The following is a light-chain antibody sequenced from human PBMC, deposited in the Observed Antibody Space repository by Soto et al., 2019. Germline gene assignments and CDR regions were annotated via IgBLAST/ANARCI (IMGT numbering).Light chain of an antibody. CDR2: DVS. Sequence: DIQMTQSPSTLSASVGDTVTVTCRASQSVSGWLAWYQQKPGKAPKLLIYDVSTLHSGVPSRFSGSASGTEFTLTLSNLESDDVATYYCQQYHRYSTFGQGTKGDI. V-gene: IGKV1-5*01. CDR3: QQYHRYST. J-gene: IGKJ1*01. CDR1: QSVSGW.